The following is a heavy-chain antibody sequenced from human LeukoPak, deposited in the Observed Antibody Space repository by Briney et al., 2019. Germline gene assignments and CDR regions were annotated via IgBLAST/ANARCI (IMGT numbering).Heavy chain of an antibody. CDR3: ARDHGTGSSFYIY. Sequence: GGSLRLSCAASGFTVSSNYMSWVRQAPGKGLEWVSVIYSGGSTYYADSVKGRFTISRDNSKNTLYLQMNSLRAEDTAAYYCARDHGTGSSFYIYWGQGTLVTVSS. CDR1: GFTVSSNY. J-gene: IGHJ4*02. CDR2: IYSGGST. D-gene: IGHD6-13*01. V-gene: IGHV3-66*01.